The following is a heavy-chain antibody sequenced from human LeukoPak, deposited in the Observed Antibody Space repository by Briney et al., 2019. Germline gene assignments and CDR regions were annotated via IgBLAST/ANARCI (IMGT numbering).Heavy chain of an antibody. Sequence: GGSLRLSRAASGFTFSSYAMSWVRQAPGKGLEWVSIFYGGGTAHYADSVKGRFTISRDNSKNTLYLQMNSLRAEDTAVYYCAREFQMVRGVRGLDYWGQGALVTVSS. J-gene: IGHJ4*02. D-gene: IGHD3-10*01. V-gene: IGHV3-66*01. CDR3: AREFQMVRGVRGLDY. CDR2: FYGGGTA. CDR1: GFTFSSYA.